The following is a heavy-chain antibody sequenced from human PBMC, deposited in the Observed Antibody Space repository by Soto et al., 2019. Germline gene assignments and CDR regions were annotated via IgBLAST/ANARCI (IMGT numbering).Heavy chain of an antibody. J-gene: IGHJ3*02. CDR3: ARDYVVADLLNAFDI. CDR1: GFTFSSYA. Sequence: VQLLESGGGLVQPGGSLRLSCAASGFTFSSYAMSWVRQAPGKGLEWVAVISYDGSNKYYADSVKGRFTISRDNSKNTLYLQMNSLRAEDTAVYYCARDYVVADLLNAFDIWGQGTMVTVSS. V-gene: IGHV3-30-3*01. D-gene: IGHD2-15*01. CDR2: ISYDGSNK.